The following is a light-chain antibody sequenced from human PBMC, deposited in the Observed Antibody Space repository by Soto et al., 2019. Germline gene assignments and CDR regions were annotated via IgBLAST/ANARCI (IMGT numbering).Light chain of an antibody. CDR3: AAWDDSLNGRV. V-gene: IGLV1-44*01. CDR1: SSNIGSNT. Sequence: QSVLTQPPSASGTPGQRVTISCSGSSSNIGSNTVNWYQQLPGTAPKLLIYSNNQRTSGVPDRFSGSKSGTSASLAISGLQSEDEVDYYCAAWDDSLNGRVFGGGTKLTVL. J-gene: IGLJ3*02. CDR2: SNN.